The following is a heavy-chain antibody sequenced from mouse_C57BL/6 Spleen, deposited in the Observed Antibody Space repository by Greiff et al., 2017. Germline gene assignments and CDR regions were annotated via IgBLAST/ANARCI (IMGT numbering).Heavy chain of an antibody. CDR1: GFTFSDYY. CDR3: ARRGYYGSSLYAMDY. CDR2: ISNGGGST. Sequence: DVKLVESGGGLVQPGGSLKLSCAASGFTFSDYYMYWVRQTPEKRLEWVAYISNGGGSTYYPDTVKGRFTISRDNAKNTLYLQMSRLKSEDTAMYYCARRGYYGSSLYAMDYWGQGTSVTVSS. D-gene: IGHD1-1*01. J-gene: IGHJ4*01. V-gene: IGHV5-12*01.